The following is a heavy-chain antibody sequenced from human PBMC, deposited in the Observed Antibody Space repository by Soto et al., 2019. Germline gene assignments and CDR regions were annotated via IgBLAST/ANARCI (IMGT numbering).Heavy chain of an antibody. CDR3: AKDFGYNYGYDAFDI. CDR1: GFTFSSYA. J-gene: IGHJ3*02. Sequence: EVQLLESGEGSVQPGGSLRLSCAASGFTFSSYAMSWVRQAPGKGLEWVSGVSGSGGSTYCVDSVKGRFTISRDNSKNTLYLQMNSLRAEDTAVYYCAKDFGYNYGYDAFDIWGQGTMVTVSS. CDR2: VSGSGGST. D-gene: IGHD5-18*01. V-gene: IGHV3-23*01.